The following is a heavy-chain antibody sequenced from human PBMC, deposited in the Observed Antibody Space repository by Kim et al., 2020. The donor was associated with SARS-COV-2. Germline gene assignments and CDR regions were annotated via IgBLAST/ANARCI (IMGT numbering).Heavy chain of an antibody. V-gene: IGHV4-39*01. Sequence: SETLSLTCTVSGVSISGSSDSWGWIRQSPGRGLEYIGTIHYSATYYNPSLKSRVTISIDTSKNQFSLQLTSVTAADTAIYYCVRFDHDAFDIWGQGTLVTVSS. CDR2: IHYSAT. CDR3: VRFDHDAFDI. J-gene: IGHJ3*02. CDR1: GVSISGSSDS.